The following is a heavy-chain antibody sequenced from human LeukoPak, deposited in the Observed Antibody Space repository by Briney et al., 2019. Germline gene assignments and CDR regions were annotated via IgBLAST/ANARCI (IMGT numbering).Heavy chain of an antibody. CDR2: IYYSGST. Sequence: SETLSLTCTVSGGSISSGDYYWSWIRQPPGKGLEWIGYIYYSGSTYYNPSLKSRVTISVDTSKNQFSLKLSSVTAADTAVYYCARTLYYYDSSGYSTPSFDYWGQGTLVTVSS. V-gene: IGHV4-30-4*01. CDR1: GGSISSGDYY. D-gene: IGHD3-22*01. CDR3: ARTLYYYDSSGYSTPSFDY. J-gene: IGHJ4*02.